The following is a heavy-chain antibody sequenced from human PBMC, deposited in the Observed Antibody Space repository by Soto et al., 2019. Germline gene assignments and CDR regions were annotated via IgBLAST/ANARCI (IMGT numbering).Heavy chain of an antibody. V-gene: IGHV1-3*01. D-gene: IGHD5-18*01. CDR3: ARDPGYSYGYN. CDR2: INAGNGNT. Sequence: QVQLVQSGAEVKKPGASVKVSCKASGYTFTSYAMQWVRQAPGQRLEWMGWINAGNGNTKYSQKFQGRVTITSDTSASTAYMELSSLRSEDTAVYYCARDPGYSYGYNWGQGTLVTVSS. J-gene: IGHJ4*02. CDR1: GYTFTSYA.